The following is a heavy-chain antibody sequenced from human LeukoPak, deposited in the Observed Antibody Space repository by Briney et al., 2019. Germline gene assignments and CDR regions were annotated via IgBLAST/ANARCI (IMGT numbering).Heavy chain of an antibody. Sequence: ASVKVSCKASGYSFTDYYTHWVRQAPGQGLEWMGWINPNSRGTNYAQKFQDRVTMTRDTSISTAYMEVSRLRSDDTAVYYCARGAVAEQSEYFQYWGQGTLVTVSS. D-gene: IGHD6-19*01. J-gene: IGHJ1*01. CDR2: INPNSRGT. CDR3: ARGAVAEQSEYFQY. CDR1: GYSFTDYY. V-gene: IGHV1-2*02.